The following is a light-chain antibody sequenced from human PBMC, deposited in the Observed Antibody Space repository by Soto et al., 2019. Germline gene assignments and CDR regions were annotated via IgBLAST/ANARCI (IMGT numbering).Light chain of an antibody. CDR3: HTWGTGGVV. J-gene: IGLJ2*01. V-gene: IGLV4-69*01. CDR2: LNSDGSH. CDR1: SGHSYYA. Sequence: QLVLTQSPSASASLGASVKLTCTLSSGHSYYAIAWHQQQPEKGPRYLMKLNSDGSHSKGDGIPDRFSGSSSGAERYLTISSLQSEDEADYYCHTWGTGGVVFGGGTKLTVL.